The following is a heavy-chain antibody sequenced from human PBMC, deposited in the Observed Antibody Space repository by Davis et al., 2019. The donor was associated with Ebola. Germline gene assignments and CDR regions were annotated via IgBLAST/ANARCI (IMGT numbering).Heavy chain of an antibody. CDR2: ISGSGGST. CDR1: GFTFSSYA. D-gene: IGHD3-10*01. Sequence: GESLKISCAASGFTFSSYAMSWVRQAPGKGLEWVSAISGSGGSTYYADSVKGRFTISRDNSKNTLHLQMNSLRAEDTAVYYCARGIGFGELIWYGMDVWGKGTTVTVSS. J-gene: IGHJ6*04. CDR3: ARGIGFGELIWYGMDV. V-gene: IGHV3-23*01.